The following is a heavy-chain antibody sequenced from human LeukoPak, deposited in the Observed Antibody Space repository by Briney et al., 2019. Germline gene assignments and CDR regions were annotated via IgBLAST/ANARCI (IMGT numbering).Heavy chain of an antibody. CDR3: ARDLDMEGFDY. V-gene: IGHV1-18*01. CDR1: GYTFTSYG. CDR2: ISAYNGNT. D-gene: IGHD3-3*01. J-gene: IGHJ4*02. Sequence: KISCKASGYTFTSYGISWVRQAPGQGLEWMGWISAYNGNTNYAQKLQGRVTMTTNTSTSTAYMELRSLRSDDTAVYYCARDLDMEGFDYWGQGTLVTVSS.